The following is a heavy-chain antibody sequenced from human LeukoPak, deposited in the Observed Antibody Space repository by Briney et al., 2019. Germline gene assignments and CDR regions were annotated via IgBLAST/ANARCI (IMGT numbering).Heavy chain of an antibody. J-gene: IGHJ3*02. CDR1: GFTFSSYG. Sequence: GGSLRLSCAASGFTFSSYGMSWVRQAPGKGLEWVSVISGSGDSTYYADSVKGRFTISRDNSKNTLYLQMNSLRAEDTAVYYCARGGSYLSAFDIWGQGTMVTVSS. V-gene: IGHV3-23*01. CDR3: ARGGSYLSAFDI. CDR2: ISGSGDST. D-gene: IGHD1-26*01.